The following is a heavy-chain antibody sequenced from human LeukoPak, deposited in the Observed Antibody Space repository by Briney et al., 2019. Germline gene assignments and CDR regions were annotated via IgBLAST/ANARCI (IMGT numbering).Heavy chain of an antibody. D-gene: IGHD1-1*01. CDR3: ARESLRAGTYPLLRKKHYYYYYMDV. Sequence: SETLSLTCTVSGGSISSYYWSWIRQPPGKGLEWIGYIYYSGSTNYNPSLKSRVTISVDTSKNQFSLKLSSVTAADTAVYYCARESLRAGTYPLLRKKHYYYYYMDVWGKGTTVTVSS. CDR1: GGSISSYY. J-gene: IGHJ6*03. CDR2: IYYSGST. V-gene: IGHV4-59*01.